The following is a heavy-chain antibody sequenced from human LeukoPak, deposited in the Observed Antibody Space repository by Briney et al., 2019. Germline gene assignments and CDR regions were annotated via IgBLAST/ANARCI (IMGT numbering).Heavy chain of an antibody. CDR2: IWYDGSNK. D-gene: IGHD6-19*01. J-gene: IGHJ4*02. CDR1: GFTFSSYG. CDR3: AKDSQIAVAGTALDY. Sequence: GRSLRLSCAASGFTFSSYGMHWVRQAPGKGLEWVAVIWYDGSNKYYADSVKGRFTISRDNSKNTLYLQMNSLRAEDTAVYYCAKDSQIAVAGTALDYWGQGTLVTVS. V-gene: IGHV3-33*06.